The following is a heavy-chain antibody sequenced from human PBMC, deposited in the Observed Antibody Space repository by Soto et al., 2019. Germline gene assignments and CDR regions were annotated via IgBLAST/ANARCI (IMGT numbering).Heavy chain of an antibody. CDR1: GSSIYSSSYY. V-gene: IGHV4-39*01. CDR3: ARHGDIVVVVGYMDV. CDR2: IYYSGST. Sequence: SQTLSLSCTVSGSSIYSSSYYWGWLRQPPGKGLEWIGSIYYSGSTYYNPSLKSRVTISVDTSKNQFSLKLSSVTAADTAVYYCARHGDIVVVVGYMDVWGKGTTVTVSS. D-gene: IGHD2-15*01. J-gene: IGHJ6*03.